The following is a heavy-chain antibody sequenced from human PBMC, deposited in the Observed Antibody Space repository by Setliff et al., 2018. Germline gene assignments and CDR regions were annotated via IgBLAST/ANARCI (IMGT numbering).Heavy chain of an antibody. V-gene: IGHV4-61*02. CDR2: IYTSGYT. CDR1: GGSISSSSYY. D-gene: IGHD3-16*01. CDR3: ARLAGSGGGFYYYYSYMDV. J-gene: IGHJ6*03. Sequence: SETLSLTCTVSGGSISSSSYYWSWIRQPAGKGLELVGRIYTSGYTNYSPSLESRVTSSLDTSKNQFSLKLSSVTAADTAVYYCARLAGSGGGFYYYYSYMDVWDKGTTVTVSS.